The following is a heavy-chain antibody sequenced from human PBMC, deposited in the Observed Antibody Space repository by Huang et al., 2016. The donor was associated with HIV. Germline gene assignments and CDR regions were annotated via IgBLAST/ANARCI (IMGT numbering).Heavy chain of an antibody. J-gene: IGHJ4*02. CDR2: IIPIFGTA. V-gene: IGHV1-69*13. CDR1: GGTFSSYA. Sequence: QVQLVQSGAEVKKPGSSVKVSCKASGGTFSSYAISWVRQAPGQGLEWMGGIIPIFGTANDAQKFQGRVTITADESTSTAYMELSSLRSEDTAVYYCARGDISSSFTLVLGRFDYWGQGTLVTVSS. CDR3: ARGDISSSFTLVLGRFDY. D-gene: IGHD6-13*01.